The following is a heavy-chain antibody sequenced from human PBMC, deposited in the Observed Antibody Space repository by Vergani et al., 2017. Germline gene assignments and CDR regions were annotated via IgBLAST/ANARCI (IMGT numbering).Heavy chain of an antibody. CDR2: IRPYTGHT. V-gene: IGHV1-18*01. CDR1: SHTFQTYG. D-gene: IGHD2-2*01. Sequence: QVQLVQSGAELKKPGASVSVSCKGSSHTFQTYGISWVRQAPGKGLEWMAWIRPYTGHTIYAQKFQDRVTITADESTSTAYMELSSLRSEDTAVYYCAFVVPAASKSGPYFDYWGQGTLVTVSS. J-gene: IGHJ4*02. CDR3: AFVVPAASKSGPYFDY.